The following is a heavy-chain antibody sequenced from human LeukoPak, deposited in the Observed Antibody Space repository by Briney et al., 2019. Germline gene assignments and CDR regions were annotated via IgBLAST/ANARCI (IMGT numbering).Heavy chain of an antibody. J-gene: IGHJ5*02. D-gene: IGHD3-22*01. CDR2: INHSGST. V-gene: IGHV4-34*01. Sequence: SETLSLTCAVYGGSFSGYYWSWIRQPPGKGLEWIGEINHSGSTNYNPSLKSRVTISVDTSKNQFSLKLSSVTAADTAVYYCARDYYDSSGRVGWFDPWGQGTLVTVSS. CDR1: GGSFSGYY. CDR3: ARDYYDSSGRVGWFDP.